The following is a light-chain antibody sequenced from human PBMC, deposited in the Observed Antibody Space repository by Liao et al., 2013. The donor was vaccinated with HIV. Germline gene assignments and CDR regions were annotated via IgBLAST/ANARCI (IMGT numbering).Light chain of an antibody. J-gene: IGLJ1*01. CDR2: QDS. CDR3: QAWDSSTYV. Sequence: SYELTQPPSVSVSPGQTASITCSGDKLGDKYAYWYQQKPGQSPVLVIYQDSKRPSGIPDRFSGSSSGNTATLTISATQPMDEADYYCQAWDSSTYVFGTGTKVTVL. V-gene: IGLV3-1*01. CDR1: KLGDKY.